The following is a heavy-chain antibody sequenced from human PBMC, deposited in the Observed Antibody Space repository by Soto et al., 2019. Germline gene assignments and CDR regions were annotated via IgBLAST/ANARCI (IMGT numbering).Heavy chain of an antibody. CDR3: ARGGIFDSSGYYYFSAFDI. D-gene: IGHD3-22*01. CDR1: GYTFSTYY. J-gene: IGHJ3*02. V-gene: IGHV1-46*01. Sequence: ASVKVSCKASGYTFSTYYIHWVRQAPGQGLEWMGTINPSGGSTSYAQKFQGRVTITRDTSASTAYKELSSLRSEDTAVYYCARGGIFDSSGYYYFSAFDIWGQGTMVTVSS. CDR2: INPSGGST.